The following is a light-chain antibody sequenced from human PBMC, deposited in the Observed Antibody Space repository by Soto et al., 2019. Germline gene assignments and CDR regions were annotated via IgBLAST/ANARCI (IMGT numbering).Light chain of an antibody. CDR3: QQRSNWPPT. CDR2: DAS. CDR1: QIVSSY. J-gene: IGKJ1*01. V-gene: IGKV3-11*01. Sequence: PVAQSSSLVERANLSCRASQIVSSYLAWYQQKPGQAPRLLIYDASNRATGIPARFSGSGSGTDFTLTISSLEPEDFAVYYCQQRSNWPPTFGQGTKVDI.